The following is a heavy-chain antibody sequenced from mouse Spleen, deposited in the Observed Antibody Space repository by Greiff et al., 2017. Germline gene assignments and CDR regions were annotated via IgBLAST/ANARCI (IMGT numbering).Heavy chain of an antibody. J-gene: IGHJ1*01. Sequence: EVMLVESGGGLVKPGGSLKLSCAASGFTFSDYGMHWVRQAPEKGLEWVAYISSGSSTIYYADTVKGRFTISRDNAKNTLFLQMTSLRSEDTAMYYCARKMVRGLYWYFDVWGAGTTVTVSS. V-gene: IGHV5-17*01. D-gene: IGHD2-2*01. CDR3: ARKMVRGLYWYFDV. CDR2: ISSGSSTI. CDR1: GFTFSDYG.